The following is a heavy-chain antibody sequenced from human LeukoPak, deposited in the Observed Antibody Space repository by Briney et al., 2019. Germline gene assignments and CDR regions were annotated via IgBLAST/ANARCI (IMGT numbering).Heavy chain of an antibody. CDR3: ARDLTTVTSYYGMDV. D-gene: IGHD4-17*01. J-gene: IGHJ6*02. CDR1: GFTFSSYS. CDR2: ISSSSSYI. V-gene: IGHV3-21*01. Sequence: PGGSLRLSCAASGFTFSSYSMNWVRQAPGKGLEWVSSISSSSSYIYYADSVKGRFTISRDNAKNSLYLQMNSLRAEDTAVYYCARDLTTVTSYYGMDVWGQGTTVTVSS.